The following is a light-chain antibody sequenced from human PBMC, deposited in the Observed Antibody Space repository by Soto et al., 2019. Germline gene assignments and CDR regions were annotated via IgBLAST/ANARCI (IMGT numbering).Light chain of an antibody. Sequence: EIVMTQSPATLSVSPGERATLSCRASQSVSSNFAWYQQKPDHPPRLLIYGASTRATGIPARFRGCWCGTESTLTISSVRADDFAVYYCQQCNNWPTFGQGTKLEIK. V-gene: IGKV3D-15*01. CDR1: QSVSSN. CDR2: GAS. CDR3: QQCNNWPT. J-gene: IGKJ2*01.